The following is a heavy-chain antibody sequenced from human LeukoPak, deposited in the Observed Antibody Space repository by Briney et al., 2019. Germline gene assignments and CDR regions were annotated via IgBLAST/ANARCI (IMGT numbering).Heavy chain of an antibody. CDR2: IKQDGSEK. Sequence: GGSLRLSCAASGFTFSSYWMSWVRQAPGKGLEWVANIKQDGSEKYYVDSVKGRFTISRDNAKNSLYLQMNSLRAEDTAVYYCARLPYYYDSSGYLYYFDYWGQGTLVTVSS. CDR3: ARLPYYYDSSGYLYYFDY. V-gene: IGHV3-7*01. J-gene: IGHJ4*02. CDR1: GFTFSSYW. D-gene: IGHD3-22*01.